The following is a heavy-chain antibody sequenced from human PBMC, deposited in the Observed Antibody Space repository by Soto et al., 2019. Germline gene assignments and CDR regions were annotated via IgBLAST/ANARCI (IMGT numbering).Heavy chain of an antibody. CDR2: ISYDGSNK. Sequence: QVQLVESGGGVVQPGRSPRLSCAASGFSFSSYGMQWVRQAPGKGLEWVAVISYDGSNKYYADSVKDRFTISRDNSKKTLYLQMNSLRADDTAVYYCVAGQYFFDYCGQGTLVTVSS. CDR3: VAGQYFFDY. CDR1: GFSFSSYG. J-gene: IGHJ4*02. D-gene: IGHD6-19*01. V-gene: IGHV3-30*03.